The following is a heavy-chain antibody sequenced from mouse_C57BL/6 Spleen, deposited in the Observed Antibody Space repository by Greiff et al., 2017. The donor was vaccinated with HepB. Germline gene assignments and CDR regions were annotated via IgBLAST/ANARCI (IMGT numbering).Heavy chain of an antibody. J-gene: IGHJ2*01. D-gene: IGHD2-5*01. CDR3: ARSGYSNYDFDY. CDR1: GYTFTSYT. V-gene: IGHV1-4*01. Sequence: VQGVESGAELARPGASVKMSCKASGYTFTSYTMHWVKQRPGQGLEWIGYINPSSGYTKYNQKFKDKATLTADKSSSTAYMQLSSLTSEDSAVYYCARSGYSNYDFDYWGQGTTLTVSS. CDR2: INPSSGYT.